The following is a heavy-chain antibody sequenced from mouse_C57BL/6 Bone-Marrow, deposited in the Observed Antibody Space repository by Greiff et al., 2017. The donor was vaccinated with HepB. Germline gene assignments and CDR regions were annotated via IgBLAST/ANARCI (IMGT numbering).Heavy chain of an antibody. CDR2: ISDGGSYT. Sequence: EVQRVESGGGLVKPGGSLKLSCAASGFTFSSYAMSWVRQTPEKRLEWVATISDGGSYTYYPDNVKGRFTISRDNAKNNLYLQMSHLKSEDTAMYYCAREGYYGSSPAYWGQGTLVTVSA. D-gene: IGHD1-1*01. CDR1: GFTFSSYA. V-gene: IGHV5-4*01. J-gene: IGHJ3*01. CDR3: AREGYYGSSPAY.